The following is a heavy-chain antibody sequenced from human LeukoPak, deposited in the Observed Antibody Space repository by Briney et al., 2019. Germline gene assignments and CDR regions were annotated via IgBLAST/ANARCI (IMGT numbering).Heavy chain of an antibody. D-gene: IGHD1-26*01. CDR1: GGSISSYY. J-gene: IGHJ6*02. CDR3: ARGSGSYHYSYYYGLDV. Sequence: SETLSLTCTVSGGSISSYYWSWIRQPAGKGLEWIGRIYTSGSTNYNPSLKSRVTMSVDTSNNQFSLNLTSVTTADTAVYYCARGSGSYHYSYYYGLDVWGQGTTVTVSS. CDR2: IYTSGST. V-gene: IGHV4-4*07.